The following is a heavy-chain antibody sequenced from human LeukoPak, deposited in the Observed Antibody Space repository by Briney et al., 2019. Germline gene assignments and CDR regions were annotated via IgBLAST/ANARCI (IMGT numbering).Heavy chain of an antibody. J-gene: IGHJ4*02. CDR3: ARRSIDTYYADSSGYALPFFADY. CDR2: IYYSGST. Sequence: PSETLSLTCTCSGGSISSRSYYWGWIRQPPGKGLEWIGSIYYSGSTYYNPSLKSRVTISVDTSKNQFSLKLSSVTAADTAVYYCARRSIDTYYADSSGYALPFFADYWGQGTLVTVSS. D-gene: IGHD3-22*01. V-gene: IGHV4-39*01. CDR1: GGSISSRSYY.